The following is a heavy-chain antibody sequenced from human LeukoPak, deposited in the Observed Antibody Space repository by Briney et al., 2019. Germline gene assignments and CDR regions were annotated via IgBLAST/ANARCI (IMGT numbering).Heavy chain of an antibody. D-gene: IGHD3-16*02. CDR1: GYTFTDYD. Sequence: ASVKVSCKASGYTFTDYDFNWVRQAPGQGLEWMGWLNPSSGKAGSAKGFQGRITITRDKSTGTVYMELTSLRSEDTAIYYCARAGSYRYVLDNWGQGTLVTVSS. J-gene: IGHJ4*02. V-gene: IGHV1-8*03. CDR2: LNPSSGKA. CDR3: ARAGSYRYVLDN.